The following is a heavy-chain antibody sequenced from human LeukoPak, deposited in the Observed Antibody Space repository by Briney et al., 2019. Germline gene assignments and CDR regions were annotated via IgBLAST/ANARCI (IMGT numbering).Heavy chain of an antibody. Sequence: PGGSLRLSCAASGFSFSSYSMNCVRQAPGKGLEWVSFICGSSSTIAYADSVKGRFTISRENGKNSLFLHMNSLRAEDTAVFYCARKNTTSSEDYWGQGTLVTVSS. CDR3: ARKNTTSSEDY. V-gene: IGHV3-48*01. D-gene: IGHD6-6*01. CDR1: GFSFSSYS. CDR2: ICGSSSTI. J-gene: IGHJ4*02.